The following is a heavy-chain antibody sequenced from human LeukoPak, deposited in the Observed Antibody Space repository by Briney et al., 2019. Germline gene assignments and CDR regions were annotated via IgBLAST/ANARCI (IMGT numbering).Heavy chain of an antibody. CDR2: IRFDGSNK. D-gene: IGHD3-22*01. CDR1: GFTFSNYG. Sequence: GGSLRLSCAASGFTFSNYGVHWVRQAPGKGLEWVSFIRFDGSNKYYADSVKGRFTISRDNAKNSLYLQMNSLRAEDTAVYYCARDREVITTYTLDYWGQGTLVTVSS. J-gene: IGHJ4*02. V-gene: IGHV3-30*02. CDR3: ARDREVITTYTLDY.